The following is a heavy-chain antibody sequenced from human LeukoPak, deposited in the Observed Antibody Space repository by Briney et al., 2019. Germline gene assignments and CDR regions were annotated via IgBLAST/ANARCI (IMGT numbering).Heavy chain of an antibody. CDR1: GGSISSSSYY. CDR3: ARDRCTSINCLYGMDV. Sequence: TSETLSLTCTVSGGSISSSSYYWGWIRQPPGKGLEWVSSISGGGGGNTYYADSVKGRFTISRDSSKNTLDLQMNSLRADDTAVYYCARDRCTSINCLYGMDVWGQGTMVTVSS. CDR2: ISGGGGGNT. J-gene: IGHJ6*02. D-gene: IGHD2-2*01. V-gene: IGHV3-23*01.